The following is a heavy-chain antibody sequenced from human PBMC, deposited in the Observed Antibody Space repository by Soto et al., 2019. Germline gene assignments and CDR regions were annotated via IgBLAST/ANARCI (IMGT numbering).Heavy chain of an antibody. J-gene: IGHJ4*02. CDR2: INSDGSST. CDR3: AGGFIYADSPDY. D-gene: IGHD4-17*01. CDR1: GFTFSSDW. V-gene: IGHV3-74*01. Sequence: GVSLRLSCAASGFTFSSDWMHWVRQAPGKGLVWVSRINSDGSSTSYADSVKGRFTISRDNAKNTLYLQMNSLRAEDTAVYYCAGGFIYADSPDYWGEGTLVTVSS.